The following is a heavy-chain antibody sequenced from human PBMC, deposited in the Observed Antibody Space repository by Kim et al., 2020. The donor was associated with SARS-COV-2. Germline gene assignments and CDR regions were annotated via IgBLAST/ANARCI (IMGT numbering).Heavy chain of an antibody. Sequence: GGSLRLSCAASGFTFSSYAMSWVRQAPGKGLEWVSAISGSGGSTYYADSVKGRFTISRDNSKNTLYLQMNSLRAEDTAVYYCAKMLVVTVPAQAYYGMDVWGQGTTVTVSS. D-gene: IGHD3-22*01. CDR1: GFTFSSYA. V-gene: IGHV3-23*01. CDR3: AKMLVVTVPAQAYYGMDV. CDR2: ISGSGGST. J-gene: IGHJ6*02.